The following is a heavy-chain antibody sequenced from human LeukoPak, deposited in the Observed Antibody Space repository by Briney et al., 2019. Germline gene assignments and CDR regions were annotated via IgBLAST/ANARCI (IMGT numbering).Heavy chain of an antibody. J-gene: IGHJ2*01. CDR1: GYIFPNYW. CDR2: IHPGDSDT. CDR3: ARVVVVTATHWYFDL. D-gene: IGHD2-21*02. Sequence: GESLRISCEASGYIFPNYWIGWVRQLPGKLLDWMGLIHPGDSDTRYSPSFQGQVTISVDKSITTAYLQWSSLQASDTAIYFCARVVVVTATHWYFDLWGRGSLVTVFS. V-gene: IGHV5-51*01.